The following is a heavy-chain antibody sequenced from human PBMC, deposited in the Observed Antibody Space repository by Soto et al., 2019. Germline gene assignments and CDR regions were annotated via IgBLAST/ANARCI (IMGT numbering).Heavy chain of an antibody. Sequence: PGGSLRLSCAASGVTFSSDWMSWVRQAPGKGLEWVANIKQDGSEKYYVDSVKGRFTISRDNAKNSLYLQMNSLRAEDTAVYYCARDDYGDYWGQGTLVTVSS. J-gene: IGHJ4*02. V-gene: IGHV3-7*01. CDR2: IKQDGSEK. CDR3: ARDDYGDY. CDR1: GVTFSSDW.